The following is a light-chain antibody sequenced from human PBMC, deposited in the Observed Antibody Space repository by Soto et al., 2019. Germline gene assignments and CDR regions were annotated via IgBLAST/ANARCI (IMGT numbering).Light chain of an antibody. CDR2: DAS. Sequence: EIVLTQSPDTLSVSPGERATLSCRASQSISRTLAWYQQKSGQPPRLVMYDASTRATGFPARFSGSGSGTEFTLNFISLQSEYFAGYDCQQYTDWPITFGGGTPVEIK. J-gene: IGKJ4*01. V-gene: IGKV3D-15*01. CDR3: QQYTDWPIT. CDR1: QSISRT.